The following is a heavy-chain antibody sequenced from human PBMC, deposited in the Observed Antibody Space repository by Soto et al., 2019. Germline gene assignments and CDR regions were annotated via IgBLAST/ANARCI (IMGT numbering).Heavy chain of an antibody. V-gene: IGHV3-23*01. CDR1: GFTFSSYA. J-gene: IGHJ4*02. CDR3: AKAFPPYYGSGSSYYFTF. Sequence: EVQLLESGGGLVQPGGSLTLSCAASGFTFSSYAMSWVRQAPGQGLEWVSAISGSGLNTYYAESVKGRFTISRDNSKNTLYLQLNSLRAEDTAIYYCAKAFPPYYGSGSSYYFTFWGQGTLVTVSS. D-gene: IGHD3-10*01. CDR2: ISGSGLNT.